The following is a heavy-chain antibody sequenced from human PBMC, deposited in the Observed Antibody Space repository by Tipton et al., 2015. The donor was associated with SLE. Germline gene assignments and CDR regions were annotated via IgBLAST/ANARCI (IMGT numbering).Heavy chain of an antibody. D-gene: IGHD5-18*01. V-gene: IGHV4-61*09. CDR2: IYTSGST. Sequence: TLSLTCTVSGGSISSGSYYWSWIRQPAGKGLEWIGYIYTSGSTNYNPSLKSRVTISVDTSRNQFSLNLSSVTAADTAVYYCAREGSTYGSFDPWGQGTRVTVSS. CDR1: GGSISSGSYY. CDR3: AREGSTYGSFDP. J-gene: IGHJ5*02.